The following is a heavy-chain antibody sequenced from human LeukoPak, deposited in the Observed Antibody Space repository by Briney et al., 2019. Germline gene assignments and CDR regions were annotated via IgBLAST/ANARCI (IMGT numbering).Heavy chain of an antibody. Sequence: GGSVTLSCAASGFNFSSYAMSWVPQAPGKGLEWVSGLSCSGGSTYYTDSVKGRLTISRDNSKHTLYLQMNSLRAEDTAVYYCAKQTVVIPTAADAFDIWGQGTVVTVSS. D-gene: IGHD2-2*01. CDR1: GFNFSSYA. CDR3: AKQTVVIPTAADAFDI. V-gene: IGHV3-23*01. J-gene: IGHJ3*02. CDR2: LSCSGGST.